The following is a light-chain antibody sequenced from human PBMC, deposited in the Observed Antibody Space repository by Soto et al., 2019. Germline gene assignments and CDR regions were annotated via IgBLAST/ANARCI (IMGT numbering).Light chain of an antibody. J-gene: IGKJ5*01. Sequence: NILSQSPITLSLSPGERATRSCITSQTVISYVTWYQQRPGQPPRLLIYVSSKSTTAIPDSFSCSSSRREFPLIIRRLEPEDFAIYYCQQYGTSPITFGQGTRLEI. CDR1: QTVISY. CDR3: QQYGTSPIT. CDR2: VSS. V-gene: IGKV3-20*01.